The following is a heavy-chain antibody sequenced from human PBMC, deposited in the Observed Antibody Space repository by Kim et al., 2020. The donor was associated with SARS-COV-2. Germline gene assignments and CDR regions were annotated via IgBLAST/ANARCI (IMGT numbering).Heavy chain of an antibody. CDR3: ARGRYYDSSGYYFEHAFDI. J-gene: IGHJ3*02. D-gene: IGHD3-22*01. CDR1: GYTFTSYG. V-gene: IGHV1-18*01. Sequence: ASVKVSCKASGYTFTSYGISWVRQAPGQGLEWMGWISAYNGNTNYAQKLQGRVTMTTDTSTSTAYMELRSLRSDDTAVYYCARGRYYDSSGYYFEHAFDISGRGTMVTVSS. CDR2: ISAYNGNT.